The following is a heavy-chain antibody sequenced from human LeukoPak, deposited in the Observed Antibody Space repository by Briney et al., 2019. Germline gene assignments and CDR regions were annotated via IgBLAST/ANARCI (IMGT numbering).Heavy chain of an antibody. CDR1: GGSFSGYY. CDR2: IYYSGST. D-gene: IGHD3-22*01. CDR3: ARHYYDSSGSYVFDY. V-gene: IGHV4-34*01. Sequence: PSETLSLTCAVYGGSFSGYYWSWIRQPPGKGREWIGSIYYSGSTYYNPSLKSRVTIPVDTSKNQFSLKLSSVTAADTAVYYCARHYYDSSGSYVFDYWGQGTLVTVSS. J-gene: IGHJ4*02.